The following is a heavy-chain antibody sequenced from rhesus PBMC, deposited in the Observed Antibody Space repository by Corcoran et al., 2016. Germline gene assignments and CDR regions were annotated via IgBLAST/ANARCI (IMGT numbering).Heavy chain of an antibody. Sequence: QVQLQESGPGLVKPSETLSLTCAVSGYSISSNYWSWIRQPPGKGLGWIGFIYGSSGSTYYNPSLKSRVTISTDTSKNQFARNVSSVTAADTAVYYCARFRNYVGFDYWGQGVLVTVSS. CDR1: GYSISSNY. D-gene: IGHD1-26*01. J-gene: IGHJ4*01. CDR3: ARFRNYVGFDY. CDR2: IYGSSGST. V-gene: IGHV4-147*01.